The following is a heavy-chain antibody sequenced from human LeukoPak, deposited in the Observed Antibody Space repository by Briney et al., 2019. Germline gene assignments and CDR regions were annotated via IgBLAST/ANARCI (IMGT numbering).Heavy chain of an antibody. Sequence: TGGSLRLSCAASGFTFSSYAMHWVRQAPGKGLEWVAVISYDGSNKYYADSVKGRFTISRDNSKNTLYLQMNSLRAEDTAVYYCARDQTGPDYYDSSGLGYADAFDIWGQGTMVTVSS. CDR1: GFTFSSYA. CDR3: ARDQTGPDYYDSSGLGYADAFDI. J-gene: IGHJ3*02. V-gene: IGHV3-30-3*01. CDR2: ISYDGSNK. D-gene: IGHD3-22*01.